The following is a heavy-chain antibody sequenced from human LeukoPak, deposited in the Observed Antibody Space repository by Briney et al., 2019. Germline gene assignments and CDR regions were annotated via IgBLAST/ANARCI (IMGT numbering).Heavy chain of an antibody. J-gene: IGHJ5*02. V-gene: IGHV3-7*01. Sequence: PGGSLRLSCAASGFTFSSYWMSWVRQAPGKGLEWVASMKQDGSDKYYVDSVKGRFTISRDNAENSLYLHINSLRAEDTAVFYCARGYTITWYAWFDPWGQGTLVTVSS. CDR2: MKQDGSDK. D-gene: IGHD2-2*02. CDR3: ARGYTITWYAWFDP. CDR1: GFTFSSYW.